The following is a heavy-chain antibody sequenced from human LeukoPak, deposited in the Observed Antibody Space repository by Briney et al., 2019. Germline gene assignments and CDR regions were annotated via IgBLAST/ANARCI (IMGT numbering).Heavy chain of an antibody. Sequence: GGSLRLSCTVSGFSLSSYALSWVRRAPGKGLEWVSATSSSDAGKYYADSVKGRFTISRGNSKNTLYLQMNSLRAEDTAVYYCAKATVVTAMGYYMDVWGKGTTVTVSS. D-gene: IGHD4-23*01. CDR3: AKATVVTAMGYYMDV. V-gene: IGHV3-23*01. J-gene: IGHJ6*03. CDR1: GFSLSSYA. CDR2: TSSSDAGK.